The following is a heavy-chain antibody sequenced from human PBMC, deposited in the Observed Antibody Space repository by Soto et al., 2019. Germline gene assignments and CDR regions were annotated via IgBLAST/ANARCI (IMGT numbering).Heavy chain of an antibody. CDR3: ARDRRDSVADRRSFDV. CDR1: GYTFTSYG. D-gene: IGHD1-26*01. Sequence: ASVKVSCKASGYTFTSYGISWVRQAPGQGLEWMGWISAYNGNTNYAQKLQGRVTMTTDTSTSTAYMELRSLRSDDTAIYYCARDRRDSVADRRSFDVWGQGTMVTVSS. J-gene: IGHJ3*01. V-gene: IGHV1-18*01. CDR2: ISAYNGNT.